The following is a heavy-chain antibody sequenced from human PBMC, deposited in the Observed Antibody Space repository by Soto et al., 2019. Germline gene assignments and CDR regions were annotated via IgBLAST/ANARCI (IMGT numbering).Heavy chain of an antibody. D-gene: IGHD3-10*01. CDR1: GFTFSSYA. V-gene: IGHV3-23*01. J-gene: IGHJ6*02. Sequence: EVQLLESGGGLVQPGGSLRLSCAASGFTFSSYAMSWVRQAPGKGLEWVSVITSGDSTYYADSVKGRFTISRDNSKNTPYLQMNSRRAEDTAVYYCAKDLTMIRGVIYYGMDVWGQGTTVTVSS. CDR3: AKDLTMIRGVIYYGMDV. CDR2: ITSGDST.